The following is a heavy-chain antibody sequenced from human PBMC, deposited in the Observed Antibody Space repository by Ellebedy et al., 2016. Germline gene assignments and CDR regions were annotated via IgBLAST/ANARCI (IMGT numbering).Heavy chain of an antibody. D-gene: IGHD2-2*01. J-gene: IGHJ5*02. Sequence: ASVKVSXKASRGTFSSYAISWVRQAPGQGLEWMGWISAYNGNTNYAQKLQGRVTMTTDTSTSTAYMELRSVRSDDTAVYYCARNPVVPAAPWGQGTLVTVSS. V-gene: IGHV1-18*01. CDR2: ISAYNGNT. CDR1: RGTFSSYA. CDR3: ARNPVVPAAP.